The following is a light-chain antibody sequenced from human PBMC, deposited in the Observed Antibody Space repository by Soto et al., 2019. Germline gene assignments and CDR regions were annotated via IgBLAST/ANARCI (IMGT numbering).Light chain of an antibody. J-gene: IGKJ5*01. CDR1: QSVSNNY. V-gene: IGKV3-20*01. CDR2: GAS. CDR3: QQYYNWPPRVT. Sequence: EIVLTQSPGTLSLSPGERATLSCRASQSVSNNYLAWYQQKPGQAPRLLIYGASNRATGIPDRFSGSGSGTDFTLTISRLEPEDFAVYYCQQYYNWPPRVTFGQGTRLEIK.